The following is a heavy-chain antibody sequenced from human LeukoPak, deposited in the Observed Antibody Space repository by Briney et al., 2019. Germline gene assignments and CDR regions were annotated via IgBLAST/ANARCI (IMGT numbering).Heavy chain of an antibody. D-gene: IGHD3-10*01. V-gene: IGHV4-39*02. J-gene: IGHJ4*02. CDR2: IYYSGST. Sequence: SETLSLTCTVSGGSINSNYYWGWIRQPPGKGLEWIGTIYYSGSTYYNPSLTSRVTISVDTSKSHFSLKLSSVTAADTAVYYCARARYYGSGTYACFDYWGQGTLVTVSS. CDR1: GGSINSNYY. CDR3: ARARYYGSGTYACFDY.